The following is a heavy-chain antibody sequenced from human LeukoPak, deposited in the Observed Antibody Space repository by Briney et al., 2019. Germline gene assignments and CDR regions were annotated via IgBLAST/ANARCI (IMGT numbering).Heavy chain of an antibody. D-gene: IGHD6-13*01. CDR2: IIPVFDTA. CDR1: GDTFSNYD. J-gene: IGHJ4*02. V-gene: IGHV1-69*05. CDR3: ALSAEKQLVYFDF. Sequence: ASVKVSCKASGDTFSNYDVTWVRQAPGQGLEGMGRIIPVFDTAKYAQNFQGRVTMTRDDSSSTAYMELYRLRSEDTAVYYCALSAEKQLVYFDFWGQGTLVTVSS.